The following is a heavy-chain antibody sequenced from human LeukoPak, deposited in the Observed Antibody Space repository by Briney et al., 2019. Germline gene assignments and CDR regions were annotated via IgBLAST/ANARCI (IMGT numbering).Heavy chain of an antibody. Sequence: SETLSLTCAVSGYSISSGYYWGWIRQPPGKGLEWIGSVYHSGSTYYNPSLKSRVTISVDTSKNQFSLKLSSVTAADTAMYYCARHGNYYDTSQSDPWGQGTLVTVSS. J-gene: IGHJ5*02. D-gene: IGHD3-22*01. CDR2: VYHSGST. CDR3: ARHGNYYDTSQSDP. V-gene: IGHV4-38-2*01. CDR1: GYSISSGYY.